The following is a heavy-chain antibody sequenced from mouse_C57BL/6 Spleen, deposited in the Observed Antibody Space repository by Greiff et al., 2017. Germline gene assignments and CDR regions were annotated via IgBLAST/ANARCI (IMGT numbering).Heavy chain of an antibody. J-gene: IGHJ4*01. CDR3: ARRRRSNYAMDY. CDR2: IDPSDSYT. CDR1: GYTFTSYW. V-gene: IGHV1-69*01. D-gene: IGHD5-1*01. Sequence: QVQLKQPGAELVMPGASVKLSCKASGYTFTSYWMHWVKQRPGQGLEWIGEIDPSDSYTNYNQKFKGKSTLTVDKSSSTAYMQLSSLTSEDSAVYYCARRRRSNYAMDYWGQGTSVTVSS.